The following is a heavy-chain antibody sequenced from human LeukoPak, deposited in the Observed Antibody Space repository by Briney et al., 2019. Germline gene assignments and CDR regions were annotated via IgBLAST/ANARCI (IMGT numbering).Heavy chain of an antibody. V-gene: IGHV3-23*01. CDR3: AKDYPLDY. CDR1: GFTFSSYA. CDR2: ISGSGGST. J-gene: IGHJ4*02. Sequence: PGGSLRLSCAASGFTFSSYAMSWVRQAPGKGLEWVSQISGSGGSTYYADPVRGRFTISRDNSKNTVYLQMNSLRAEDTAAYYCAKDYPLDYWGQGSLVTVTS. D-gene: IGHD3-16*02.